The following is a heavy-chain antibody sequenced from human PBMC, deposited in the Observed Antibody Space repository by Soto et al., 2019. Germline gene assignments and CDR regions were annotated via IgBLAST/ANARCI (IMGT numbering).Heavy chain of an antibody. CDR3: ARPWAYSSGWYRTYYFDY. Sequence: PSGTLSLTCAVYGGSFSGYYWSVIRQPPGKGLEWIGEINHSGSTNYNPSLKRRVTISVDTSKNQFSLKLSSVTAADTAVYYCARPWAYSSGWYRTYYFDYWGQGTLFTVSS. CDR1: GGSFSGYY. J-gene: IGHJ4*02. CDR2: INHSGST. V-gene: IGHV4-34*01. D-gene: IGHD6-19*01.